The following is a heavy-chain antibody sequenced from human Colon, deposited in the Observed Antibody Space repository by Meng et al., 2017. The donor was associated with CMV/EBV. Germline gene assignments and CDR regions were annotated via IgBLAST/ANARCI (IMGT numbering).Heavy chain of an antibody. CDR1: GFTFSRHI. J-gene: IGHJ4*02. CDR2: ISSSSYI. D-gene: IGHD6-6*01. Sequence: GESLKISCAASGFTFSRHIMNWVRQAPGKGLEWVSSISSSSYIYYVDSVLGRFTISRDNAKNSLYLQMNSLRAEDTAVYYCARDSLQSTSSLDYRGQGTLVTVSS. CDR3: ARDSLQSTSSLDY. V-gene: IGHV3-21*01.